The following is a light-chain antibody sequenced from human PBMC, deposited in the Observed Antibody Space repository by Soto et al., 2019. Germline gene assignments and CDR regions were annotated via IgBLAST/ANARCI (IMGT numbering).Light chain of an antibody. CDR2: DVS. J-gene: IGLJ1*01. CDR3: SSYTSSATYV. V-gene: IGLV2-14*01. CDR1: SSDVGAYNY. Sequence: QSALTQPASLSGSPGQSITISCTGTSSDVGAYNYVSWYQQHPGKAPKLIIYDVSNRPSGVSNRFSGSKSGNTASLSISGLQAEDEADFYCSSYTSSATYVFGTGTKVTVL.